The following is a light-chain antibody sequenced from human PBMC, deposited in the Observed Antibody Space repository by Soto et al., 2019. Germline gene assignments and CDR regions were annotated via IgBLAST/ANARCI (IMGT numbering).Light chain of an antibody. J-gene: IGKJ1*01. Sequence: EIVLTQSPGTLSLSPGERATLSCRASQSLGSSYLAWYQQIPGQAPRLLIYGASSRATGIPARFSGSGSGTDFTLTISRLEPEDFAVYYCQQYVSSPRTFGQGTKVEIK. V-gene: IGKV3-20*01. CDR1: QSLGSSY. CDR2: GAS. CDR3: QQYVSSPRT.